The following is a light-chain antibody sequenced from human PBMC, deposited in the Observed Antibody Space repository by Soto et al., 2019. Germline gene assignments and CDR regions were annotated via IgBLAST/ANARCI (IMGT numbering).Light chain of an antibody. J-gene: IGLJ1*01. CDR3: SSYTNVLTYV. CDR1: SRDVGAYYY. Sequence: QPASVSGSPGQSITISCTGSSRDVGAYYYVSWYQHHPGKAPKLVIYEVSNRPSGISSRFSGSKSGDTASLTISGLQAEDEADYYCSSYTNVLTYVFGTGTKLTVL. CDR2: EVS. V-gene: IGLV2-14*01.